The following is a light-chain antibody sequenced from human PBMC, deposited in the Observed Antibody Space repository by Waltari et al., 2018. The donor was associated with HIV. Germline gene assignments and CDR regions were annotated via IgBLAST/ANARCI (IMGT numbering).Light chain of an antibody. CDR2: DAS. Sequence: ETVMTQSPATLFVSPGERATLLCRASQSISSDLAWYQQKPGQAPRLLMYDASTRATGIPARFSGSGSGTEFTLTISSLQYEDFAVYYCQQYGSSPPGYTFGQGTKLQIK. J-gene: IGKJ2*01. CDR1: QSISSD. V-gene: IGKV3-15*01. CDR3: QQYGSSPPGYT.